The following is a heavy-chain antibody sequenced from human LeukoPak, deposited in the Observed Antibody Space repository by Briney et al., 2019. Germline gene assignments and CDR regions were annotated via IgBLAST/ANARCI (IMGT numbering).Heavy chain of an antibody. CDR3: GRDIGQPYYFEY. Sequence: EASVKVSCKASGYTFTVYFIHWVRQAPGQGPEWMGWTNPDNGGTNYAQKFQDRVTMTRDTSISTAYMELSRLRSDDTAVYYCGRDIGQPYYFEYWGQGTLVTVSS. J-gene: IGHJ4*02. CDR2: TNPDNGGT. CDR1: GYTFTVYF. D-gene: IGHD1-14*01. V-gene: IGHV1-2*02.